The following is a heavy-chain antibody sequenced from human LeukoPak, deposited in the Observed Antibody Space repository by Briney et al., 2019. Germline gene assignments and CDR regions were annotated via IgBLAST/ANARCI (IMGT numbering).Heavy chain of an antibody. CDR3: ARAGQQLVLNAFDI. CDR2: INHSGST. D-gene: IGHD6-13*01. V-gene: IGHV4-34*01. Sequence: SETLSLTCAVYGGSFSGYYWSWIRQPPGKGLEWIGEINHSGSTNYNPSLKSRVTISVDTSKNQFSLKLSSVTAADTAVYYCARAGQQLVLNAFDIWGQGTMVTVSS. J-gene: IGHJ3*02. CDR1: GGSFSGYY.